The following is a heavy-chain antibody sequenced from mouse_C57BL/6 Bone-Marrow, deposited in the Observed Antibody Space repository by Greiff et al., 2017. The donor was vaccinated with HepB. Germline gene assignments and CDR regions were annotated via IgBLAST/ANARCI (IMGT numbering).Heavy chain of an antibody. CDR3: ARSTTVVEGYAMDY. Sequence: QVQLQQSGAELARPGASVKLSCKASGYTFTSYGISWVKQRTGQGLEWIGEIYPRSGNTYYNEKFKGKATLTAEKSSSTAYMQLSSLTSEDSAVYFCARSTTVVEGYAMDYWGQGTSVTVSS. V-gene: IGHV1-81*01. D-gene: IGHD1-1*01. J-gene: IGHJ4*01. CDR2: IYPRSGNT. CDR1: GYTFTSYG.